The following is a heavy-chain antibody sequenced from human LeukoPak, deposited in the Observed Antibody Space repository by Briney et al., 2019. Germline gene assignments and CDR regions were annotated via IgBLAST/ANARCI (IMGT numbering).Heavy chain of an antibody. CDR2: ISSSGSTI. D-gene: IGHD4-17*01. Sequence: GGSLRLSCAASGFTFSDYYMSWIRQAPGKGLEWVSYISSSGSTIYYADSVKGRFTISRDNAKNSLYLQMNSLRAEDTAVYYCARDHYGDYLPNNWCDPWGQGTLVTVSS. CDR1: GFTFSDYY. J-gene: IGHJ5*02. V-gene: IGHV3-11*01. CDR3: ARDHYGDYLPNNWCDP.